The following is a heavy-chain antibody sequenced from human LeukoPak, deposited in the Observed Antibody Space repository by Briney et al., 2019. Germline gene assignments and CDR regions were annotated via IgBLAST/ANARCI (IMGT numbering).Heavy chain of an antibody. CDR1: GFTFDDHG. Sequence: GGSLRLSCAASGFTFDDHGMHWVRQPPGKGLEWVSGITWNGGSVGYADSVKGRFTISRDNTKNLLFLYMDSLRAEDTAFYYCAKGEILGGLTGWPSKWGQGTLVTVST. CDR2: ITWNGGSV. V-gene: IGHV3-9*01. J-gene: IGHJ4*02. CDR3: AKGEILGGLTGWPSK. D-gene: IGHD3-9*01.